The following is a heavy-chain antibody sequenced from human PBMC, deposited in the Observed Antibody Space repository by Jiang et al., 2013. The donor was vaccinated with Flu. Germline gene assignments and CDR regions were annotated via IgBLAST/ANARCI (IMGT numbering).Heavy chain of an antibody. D-gene: IGHD6-6*01. CDR2: IYYSGST. J-gene: IGHJ5*02. Sequence: GPGLVKPSQTLSLTCTVSGGSISSGDYYWSWIRQPPGKGLEWIGYIYYSGSTYYNPSLKSRVTISVDTSKNQFSLKLSSVTAADTAVYYCARGPLSTAARPDPWFDPWGQGTLVTVSS. CDR3: ARGPLSTAARPDPWFDP. CDR1: GGSISSGDYY. V-gene: IGHV4-30-4*01.